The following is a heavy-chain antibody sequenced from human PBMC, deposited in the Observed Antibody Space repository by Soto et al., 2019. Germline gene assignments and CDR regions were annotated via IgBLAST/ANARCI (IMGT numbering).Heavy chain of an antibody. CDR2: IRSKANSYAT. V-gene: IGHV3-73*02. CDR1: GFTFSGSA. D-gene: IGHD3-10*01. Sequence: EVQLVESGGGLVQPGGSLKLSCAASGFTFSGSAMHWVRQASGKGLEWVGRIRSKANSYATAYAASVQGRFTISRDDSKNTSYLQMNSLKTEDTAVYYCTTTMVRGVNDYWGQGTLVTVSS. CDR3: TTTMVRGVNDY. J-gene: IGHJ4*02.